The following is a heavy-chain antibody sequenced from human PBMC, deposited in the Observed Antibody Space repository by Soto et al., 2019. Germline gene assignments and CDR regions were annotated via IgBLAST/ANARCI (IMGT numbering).Heavy chain of an antibody. V-gene: IGHV4-4*02. Sequence: PSETLSLTCAVSGGSISSSNWWSWVRQPPGKGLEWIGEIYHSGSTNYNPSLKSRVTISVDKSKNQFSLKLSSVTAADTAVYYCARGRRVGVAAMYYYYYYMDVWGKGTTVTVPS. CDR2: IYHSGST. J-gene: IGHJ6*03. CDR1: GGSISSSNW. CDR3: ARGRRVGVAAMYYYYYYMDV. D-gene: IGHD2-15*01.